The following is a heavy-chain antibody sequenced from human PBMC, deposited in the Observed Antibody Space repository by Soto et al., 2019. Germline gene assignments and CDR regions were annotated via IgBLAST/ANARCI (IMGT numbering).Heavy chain of an antibody. J-gene: IGHJ6*02. CDR3: ERPMRDRSLYHGLAV. CDR1: GGTFSKYA. V-gene: IGHV1-69*13. D-gene: IGHD3-22*01. CDR2: IIPMFGTP. Sequence: SVKVSFKASGGTFSKYAISWVRQAPVQGLEWLGGIIPMFGTPNYAQKFQGRVTISADESTTTAYLELSSLRSADTAVYFCERPMRDRSLYHGLAVWGQGTEVTVYS.